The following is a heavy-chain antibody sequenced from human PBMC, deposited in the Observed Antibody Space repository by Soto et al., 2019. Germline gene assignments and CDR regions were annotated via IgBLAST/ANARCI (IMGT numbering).Heavy chain of an antibody. V-gene: IGHV1-69*01. CDR1: GDTFSNYA. CDR3: LREDRSSDY. Sequence: QVQLVQSGAEVKMPGSSVKVSCTASGDTFSNYAISWARQAPGQGLEWMGGIIPVFATPHYAQRFQGRGSITADESTRTVYMELSSLVSDDTAVYYCLREDRSSDYWGQGTLVIVSS. CDR2: IIPVFATP. D-gene: IGHD6-6*01. J-gene: IGHJ4*02.